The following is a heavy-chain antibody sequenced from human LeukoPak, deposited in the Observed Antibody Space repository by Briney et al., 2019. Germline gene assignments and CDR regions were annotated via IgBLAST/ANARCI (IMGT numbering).Heavy chain of an antibody. Sequence: PGGSLRLSCVVYGFTFSSYGMHWVRQAPGKGLEWVAVISYDGSNKYYADSVEGRFTISRDNSENTLYLQMNSLRAEDTAVYYCARDQSAGASVYWGQGTLVTVSS. D-gene: IGHD1-26*01. V-gene: IGHV3-30*03. CDR2: ISYDGSNK. J-gene: IGHJ4*02. CDR1: GFTFSSYG. CDR3: ARDQSAGASVY.